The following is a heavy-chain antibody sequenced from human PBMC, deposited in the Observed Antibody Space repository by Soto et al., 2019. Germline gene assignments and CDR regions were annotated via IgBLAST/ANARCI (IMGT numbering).Heavy chain of an antibody. Sequence: EVQLLESGGGLVQPGGSLRLSCAASGFTFSSYAMSWVRQAPGKGLVWVSAISGSGGSTYYADSVKGRFTISRDNSKNTLYLQMNSLRAEDTAVYYCAKVLGYYGSLDYWGQGTLVTVSS. CDR3: AKVLGYYGSLDY. D-gene: IGHD1-26*01. CDR2: ISGSGGST. V-gene: IGHV3-23*01. J-gene: IGHJ4*02. CDR1: GFTFSSYA.